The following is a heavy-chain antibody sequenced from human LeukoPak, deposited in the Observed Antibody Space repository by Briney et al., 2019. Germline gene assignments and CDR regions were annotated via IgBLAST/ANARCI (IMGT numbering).Heavy chain of an antibody. Sequence: SETLSLTCTVSGGSISSGGYYWSWIRQPPGKGLEWIGYIYHSGSTYYNPSLKSRVTISVDRSKNQFSLKLSSVTAADTAVYYCARDLWEYCSGGSCYVDYWGQGTLVTVSS. V-gene: IGHV4-30-2*01. D-gene: IGHD2-15*01. CDR3: ARDLWEYCSGGSCYVDY. CDR1: GGSISSGGYY. CDR2: IYHSGST. J-gene: IGHJ4*02.